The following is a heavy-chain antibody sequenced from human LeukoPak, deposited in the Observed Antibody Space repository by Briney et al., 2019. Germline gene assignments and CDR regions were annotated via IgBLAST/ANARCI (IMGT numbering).Heavy chain of an antibody. CDR2: ISSSSSYI. CDR3: ARVEASGYDYGAFDY. J-gene: IGHJ4*02. Sequence: GGSLRLSCAASGFTFSSYSMNWVRQAPGKGLEWVSSISSSSSYIYYADSVKGRFTISRDNAENSLYLQMNSLRAEDTAVYYCARVEASGYDYGAFDYWGQGTLVTVSS. D-gene: IGHD5-12*01. CDR1: GFTFSSYS. V-gene: IGHV3-21*01.